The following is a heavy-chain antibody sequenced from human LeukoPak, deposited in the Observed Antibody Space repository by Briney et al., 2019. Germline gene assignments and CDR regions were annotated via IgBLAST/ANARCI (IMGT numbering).Heavy chain of an antibody. V-gene: IGHV3-66*01. CDR3: ARVMTAITNWFDP. Sequence: PGGSLRLSCAASGFTVSSNYVSWVRQVPGKGLEWVSSIYRDGSTYYADSVKGRFTISRDNSKNTLNLQMNNLRVEDTAVYYCARVMTAITNWFDPWGQGTLVTVSS. J-gene: IGHJ5*02. D-gene: IGHD2-21*02. CDR1: GFTVSSNY. CDR2: IYRDGST.